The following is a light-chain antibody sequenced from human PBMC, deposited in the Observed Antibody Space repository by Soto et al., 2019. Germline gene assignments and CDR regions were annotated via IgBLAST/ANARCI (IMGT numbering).Light chain of an antibody. Sequence: EIVLTQSTCTLSFFPGARATLSCRASRSVTKNYLDWPQKKPGPTPRIRSEGASSRATGIPDRVSGSGSGPDFTRTISRLEPEYFAVEDCQQQGSSPITFGQGTRLEIK. CDR3: QQQGSSPIT. CDR1: RSVTKNY. V-gene: IGKV3-20*01. J-gene: IGKJ5*01. CDR2: GAS.